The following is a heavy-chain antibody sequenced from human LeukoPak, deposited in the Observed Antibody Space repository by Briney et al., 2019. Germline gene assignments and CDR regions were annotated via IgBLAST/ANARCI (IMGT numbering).Heavy chain of an antibody. D-gene: IGHD2-2*01. CDR2: IYNSGNT. CDR1: GGSISSGGYY. J-gene: IGHJ5*02. Sequence: PSQTLSLTCTVSGGSISSGGYYWSWIRQHPGKGLEWIGYIYNSGNTYYNPSLESRVTISVDTSKNQFSLKLSSVTAADTAVYYCARGPTLGVVPVLPRSRKWFDPWGQGTLVTVSS. CDR3: ARGPTLGVVPVLPRSRKWFDP. V-gene: IGHV4-31*03.